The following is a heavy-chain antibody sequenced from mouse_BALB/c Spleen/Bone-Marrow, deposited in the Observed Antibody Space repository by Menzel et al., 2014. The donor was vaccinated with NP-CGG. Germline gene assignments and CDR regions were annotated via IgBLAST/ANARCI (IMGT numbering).Heavy chain of an antibody. V-gene: IGHV5-6*01. CDR1: GFTFSTYG. J-gene: IGHJ4*01. CDR3: TRQGNWDHYAMDY. Sequence: EVNLVESGGDLVKPGGSLKLSCAASGFTFSTYGMSWVRQTPDKRLEWVATISSGGGYTYYPDSVKGRFTISRDNAKNTLYLQMSSLKSEDAAMYYCTRQGNWDHYAMDYRGQGTSVTGSS. CDR2: ISSGGGYT. D-gene: IGHD4-1*01.